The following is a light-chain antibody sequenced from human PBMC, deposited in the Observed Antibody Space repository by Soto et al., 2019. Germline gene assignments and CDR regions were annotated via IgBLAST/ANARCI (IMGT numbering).Light chain of an antibody. CDR2: DAS. V-gene: IGKV3-20*01. CDR1: QSVSSSY. J-gene: IGKJ1*01. CDR3: QQYGRSPRT. Sequence: EIVLTQSPGTLSLSPGERATLSCRASQSVSSSYLAWYQQKPGQAPRLLIYDASSRGTGIPDRFSGSGSGTDFTLTISRLEPEDFAVYYCQQYGRSPRTFGQGTKVEIK.